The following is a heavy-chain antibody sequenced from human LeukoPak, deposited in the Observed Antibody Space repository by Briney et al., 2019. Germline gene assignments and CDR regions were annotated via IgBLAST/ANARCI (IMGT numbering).Heavy chain of an antibody. CDR2: ISGSGGST. Sequence: PGGSLRLSCAASGFTFSSYAMSWVRQAPGKGLEWVSAISGSGGSTYYADSVKGRFTISRDNSKNTLYLQMNSLRAEDTAVYYCAKGRGYSGYDLGPLFYYYYGMDVWGQGTTVTVSS. CDR3: AKGRGYSGYDLGPLFYYYYGMDV. CDR1: GFTFSSYA. V-gene: IGHV3-23*01. D-gene: IGHD5-12*01. J-gene: IGHJ6*02.